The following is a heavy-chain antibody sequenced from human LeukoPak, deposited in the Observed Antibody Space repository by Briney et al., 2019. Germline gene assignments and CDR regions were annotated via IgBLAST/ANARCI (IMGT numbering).Heavy chain of an antibody. CDR2: IYSGGST. Sequence: GGSLRLSCAASEFTFSSYTMHWVRQAPGKGLEWVSVIYSGGSTYYADSVKGRFTISRDNSKNTLYLQMNSLRAEDTAVYYCARAMVRGVNPLNYYYYYMDIWGKGTTVTVSS. V-gene: IGHV3-53*01. J-gene: IGHJ6*03. CDR1: EFTFSSYT. D-gene: IGHD3-10*01. CDR3: ARAMVRGVNPLNYYYYYMDI.